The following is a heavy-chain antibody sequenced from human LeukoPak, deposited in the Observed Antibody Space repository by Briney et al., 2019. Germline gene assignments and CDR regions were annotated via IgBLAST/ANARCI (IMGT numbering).Heavy chain of an antibody. J-gene: IGHJ4*02. CDR3: AREWGKIDY. V-gene: IGHV1-2*02. D-gene: IGHD1-26*01. Sequence: GASVNVSCKASGYTFTGYYMHWVRQAPGQGREWTGWIHPNSGGTNYAQKFQGRVTMTRDTSISTAYMELSRLRSDDTAVYYCAREWGKIDYWGQGTLVTVSS. CDR1: GYTFTGYY. CDR2: IHPNSGGT.